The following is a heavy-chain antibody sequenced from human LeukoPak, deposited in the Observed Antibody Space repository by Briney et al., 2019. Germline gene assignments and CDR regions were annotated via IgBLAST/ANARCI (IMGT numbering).Heavy chain of an antibody. V-gene: IGHV3-23*01. CDR2: ISGGGETT. CDR3: ARDYADYVGYFFFDY. J-gene: IGHJ4*02. D-gene: IGHD4-17*01. Sequence: GGSLRLSCAASGFTFNNYAMNWVRQAPGKGLEWVSSISGGGETTYADSAKGRLTISRDNSQNTLYLQMNSLRAEDTAVYYCARDYADYVGYFFFDYWGQGTLVTVSS. CDR1: GFTFNNYA.